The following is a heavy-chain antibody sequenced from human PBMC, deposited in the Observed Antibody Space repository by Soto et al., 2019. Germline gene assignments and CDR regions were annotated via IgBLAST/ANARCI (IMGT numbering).Heavy chain of an antibody. CDR1: GGSISSSNW. J-gene: IGHJ3*02. D-gene: IGHD3-22*01. V-gene: IGHV4-4*02. CDR3: ARDRCYYYASSGYTTAGGAFDI. Sequence: SETLSLTCAVSGGSISSSNWWSWVRQPPGKGLDWIGEIYHSGSTNYNPSLKSRVTISVDKSKNQFSLKLSSVTAANTAVYYCARDRCYYYASSGYTTAGGAFDIWGQGTMLTVSS. CDR2: IYHSGST.